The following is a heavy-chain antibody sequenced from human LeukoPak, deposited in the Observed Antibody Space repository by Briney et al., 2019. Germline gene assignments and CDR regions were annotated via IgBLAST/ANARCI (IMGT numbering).Heavy chain of an antibody. CDR3: ARGGRSSGWYYFDY. D-gene: IGHD6-19*01. CDR1: GYTFTGYY. Sequence: ASVKVSCKASGYTFTGYYIHWVRRAPGQGLEWMGWSIPNSGGTNYPQKCQGRITRTSDTYISTTYMELSTLTSDDTAVYYCARGGRSSGWYYFDYWGQGTLVTVSS. V-gene: IGHV1-2*02. J-gene: IGHJ4*01. CDR2: SIPNSGGT.